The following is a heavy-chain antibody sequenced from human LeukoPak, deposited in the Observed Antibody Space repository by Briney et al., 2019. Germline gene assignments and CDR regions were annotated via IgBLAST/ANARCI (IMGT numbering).Heavy chain of an antibody. V-gene: IGHV3-23*01. J-gene: IGHJ1*01. CDR3: ARTAYSDYSLGF. D-gene: IGHD5-12*01. CDR1: AFTFSSYA. Sequence: GGSLRLSCAASAFTFSSYAMAWVRQAPGKGLEWVSTLSGTGGNTYCADSVRGRFTISRDNSKNTLYLQMNSLRAEDTAVYYCARTAYSDYSLGFWGQGTLVTVSS. CDR2: LSGTGGNT.